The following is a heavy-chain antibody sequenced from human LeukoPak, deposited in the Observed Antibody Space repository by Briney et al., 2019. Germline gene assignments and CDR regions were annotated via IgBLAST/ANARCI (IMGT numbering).Heavy chain of an antibody. J-gene: IGHJ3*02. CDR1: GFTFSSYS. D-gene: IGHD1-26*01. CDR3: ARDNGSYIISEAFDI. Sequence: GGSLRLSCAASGFTFSSYSMNWVRQAPGKGLEWVSSISSSSSYIYYADSVKGRFTISRDNSKNTLYLQMNSLRAEDTAVYYCARDNGSYIISEAFDIWGQGTMVTVSS. CDR2: ISSSSSYI. V-gene: IGHV3-21*01.